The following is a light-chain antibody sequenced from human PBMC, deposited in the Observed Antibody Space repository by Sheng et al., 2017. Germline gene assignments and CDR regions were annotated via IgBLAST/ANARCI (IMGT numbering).Light chain of an antibody. Sequence: SYELTQPPSVSVSPGQTASITCSEINWGDKYACWYQQKPGQSPVLVIYQDSKRPSGIPERFSGSNSGNTATLTISGTQAMDEADYYCQAWDSSLYVFGTGTKVTVL. V-gene: IGLV3-1*01. CDR1: NWGDKY. J-gene: IGLJ1*01. CDR3: QAWDSSLYV. CDR2: QDS.